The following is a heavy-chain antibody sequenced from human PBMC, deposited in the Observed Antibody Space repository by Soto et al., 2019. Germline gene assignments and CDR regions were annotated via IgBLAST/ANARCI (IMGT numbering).Heavy chain of an antibody. CDR1: GFTFSSYG. Sequence: QVQLVESGGGVVQPGRSLRLSCAASGFTFSSYGMHWVRQAPGKGLEWVAVISYDGSNKYYADSVKGRFTISRDNSKNTLYLQMNSLRAEDTAVYYCAKVSRDTMVRGVPVDYWGQGTLVTVSS. V-gene: IGHV3-30*18. CDR3: AKVSRDTMVRGVPVDY. CDR2: ISYDGSNK. D-gene: IGHD3-10*01. J-gene: IGHJ4*02.